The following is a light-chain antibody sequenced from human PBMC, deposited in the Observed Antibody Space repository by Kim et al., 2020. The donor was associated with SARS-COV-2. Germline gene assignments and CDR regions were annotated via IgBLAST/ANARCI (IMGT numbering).Light chain of an antibody. Sequence: QSALTQPASVSGSPGQSITISCTGTSSDVGGYDYVCWYQQYPGKAPKLMIYDINFRPSGVSHRFSGSKSGNTASLTISVLQAEDEADYYCSSYTTRSRVFGGGTQLTVL. CDR2: DIN. V-gene: IGLV2-14*03. CDR3: SSYTTRSRV. CDR1: SSDVGGYDY. J-gene: IGLJ2*01.